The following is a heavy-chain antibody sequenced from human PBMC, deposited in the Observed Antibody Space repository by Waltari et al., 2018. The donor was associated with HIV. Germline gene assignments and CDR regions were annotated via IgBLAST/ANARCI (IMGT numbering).Heavy chain of an antibody. CDR3: ARSDYFASGSYSPDYYYGLAV. J-gene: IGHJ6*02. V-gene: IGHV4-38-2*01. CDR1: GYSISSGYF. D-gene: IGHD3-10*01. CDR2: IFHTGTT. Sequence: QAQLQESGPGLVKPSETLSLTCAVSGYSISSGYFCAWIRQPPGKGLEWNGNIFHTGTTYYNPSLKSRVTISLDTSKNQFSMKLTSVTAADTAVYLCARSDYFASGSYSPDYYYGLAVWGQGTTVTVSS.